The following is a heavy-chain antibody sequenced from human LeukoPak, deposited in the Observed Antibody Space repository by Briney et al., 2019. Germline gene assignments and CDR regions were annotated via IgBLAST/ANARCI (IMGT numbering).Heavy chain of an antibody. V-gene: IGHV3-21*01. D-gene: IGHD2-2*01. CDR3: AILVVPAAMRPPDAFDI. CDR1: GFTFSSYS. CDR2: ISSSSSYI. Sequence: GGSLRLSCAASGFTFSSYSMNWVRQAPGKGLEWVSSISSSSSYIYYADSVKDRFTISRDNAKNSLYLQMNSLRAEDTAVYYCAILVVPAAMRPPDAFDIWGQGTMVTVSS. J-gene: IGHJ3*02.